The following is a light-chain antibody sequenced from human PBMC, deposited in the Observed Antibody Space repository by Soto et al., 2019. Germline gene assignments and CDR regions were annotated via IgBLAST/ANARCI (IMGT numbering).Light chain of an antibody. CDR3: SSYTSITTVV. CDR1: SSDIGGYNY. V-gene: IGLV2-14*01. J-gene: IGLJ1*01. CDR2: EVS. Sequence: QSVLAQPASVSGSPGQSITISCTGTSSDIGGYNYVSWYQQHPGKAPKLIIYEVSNRPSGVSNRFSGSKSGNTASLTISGLQAEDESDYYCSSYTSITTVVFGTGTKVT.